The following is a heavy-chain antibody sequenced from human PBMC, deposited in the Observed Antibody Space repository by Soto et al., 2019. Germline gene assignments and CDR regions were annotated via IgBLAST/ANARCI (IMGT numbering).Heavy chain of an antibody. CDR1: GFTFSSYA. Sequence: GGSLRLSCAASGFTFSSYAMSWVRQAPGKGLEWVSAISGSGGSTYYADSVKGRFTISRDNSKNTLYLQMNSLRAEDTAVYYWAKIRPPPPYCSSTSCYFYLYYYYYMDVWGKGTTVTVSS. CDR3: AKIRPPPPYCSSTSCYFYLYYYYYMDV. J-gene: IGHJ6*03. CDR2: ISGSGGST. D-gene: IGHD2-2*01. V-gene: IGHV3-23*01.